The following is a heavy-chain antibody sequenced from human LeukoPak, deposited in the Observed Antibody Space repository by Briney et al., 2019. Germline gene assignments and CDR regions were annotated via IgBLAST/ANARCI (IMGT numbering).Heavy chain of an antibody. J-gene: IGHJ6*02. V-gene: IGHV1-46*01. CDR2: INPSSDAT. CDR1: GYTFTIYY. D-gene: IGHD1-26*01. Sequence: ASVKVAFKTSGYTFTIYYIHWVRQAPGQGLEWMGIINPSSDATNYAQQFHGRGTMTSETSTRTVYMKLSSQRSEDTAVYYCARATNFYYSSGMDVWGQGTTVTVSS. CDR3: ARATNFYYSSGMDV.